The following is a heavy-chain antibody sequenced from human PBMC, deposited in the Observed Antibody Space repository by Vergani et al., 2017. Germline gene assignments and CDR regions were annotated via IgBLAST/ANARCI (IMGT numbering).Heavy chain of an antibody. CDR2: ISYDGNKK. CDR3: ARDFLTRVTTLDYYYMGV. Sequence: QVQLVESGGGEVQPGRSLRLSCSAAGLPFSDYGVHWVRQAPGKGLEWVSVISYDGNKKNYADSVKGRFTISRDNSKNTLYLEMNALRAEDTAVYYCARDFLTRVTTLDYYYMGVWGKGTTVTVSS. V-gene: IGHV3-30*03. CDR1: GLPFSDYG. J-gene: IGHJ6*03. D-gene: IGHD1-1*01.